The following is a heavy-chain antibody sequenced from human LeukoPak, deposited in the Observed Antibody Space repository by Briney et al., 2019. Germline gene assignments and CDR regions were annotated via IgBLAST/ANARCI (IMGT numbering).Heavy chain of an antibody. CDR1: GYTFTGYY. J-gene: IGHJ3*02. D-gene: IGHD1-26*01. CDR2: INPNSGGT. Sequence: GASVKVSCKASGYTFTGYYMHWVRQAPGQGLEWMGWINPNSGGTNYAQKFQGRVTMTRDTSISTAYMELSRLRSDDTAVYYCARDKGMLELLPPYDAFDIWGQGTMVTVSS. CDR3: ARDKGMLELLPPYDAFDI. V-gene: IGHV1-2*02.